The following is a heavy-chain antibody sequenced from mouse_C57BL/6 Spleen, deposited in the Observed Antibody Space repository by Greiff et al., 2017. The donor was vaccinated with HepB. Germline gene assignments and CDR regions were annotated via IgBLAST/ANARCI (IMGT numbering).Heavy chain of an antibody. CDR3: ERDYYGSSPCAY. CDR1: GYSITSGYY. Sequence: DVQLQESGPGLVKPSLSLSLTCSVPGYSITSGYYWNWIRQFPGNKLEWMGYISYDGSNNYNPSLNNRISITRDTSKNQFFLKLNSVTTEDAATYYCERDYYGSSPCAYWGQGTLVTGSA. V-gene: IGHV3-6*01. D-gene: IGHD1-1*01. J-gene: IGHJ3*01. CDR2: ISYDGSN.